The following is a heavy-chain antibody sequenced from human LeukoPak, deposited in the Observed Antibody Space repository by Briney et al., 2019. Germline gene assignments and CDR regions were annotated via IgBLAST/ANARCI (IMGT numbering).Heavy chain of an antibody. V-gene: IGHV1-69*05. J-gene: IGHJ6*03. CDR2: IIPIFGTA. Sequence: ASVKVSCKVSGGTFSSYAISWVRQAPGQGLEWMGGIIPIFGTANYAQKFQGRATITTDESTSTAYMELSSLRSEDTAVYYCARAPVTGDYYYYYYMDVWGKGTTVTVSS. CDR1: GGTFSSYA. CDR3: ARAPVTGDYYYYYYMDV. D-gene: IGHD2-21*02.